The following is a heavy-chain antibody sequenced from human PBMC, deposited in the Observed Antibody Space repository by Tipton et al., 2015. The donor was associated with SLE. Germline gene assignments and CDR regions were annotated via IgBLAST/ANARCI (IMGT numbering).Heavy chain of an antibody. CDR2: IYSSGST. CDR3: AARDYWSGHYSE. CDR1: GGSINNYY. Sequence: TLSLTCTVSGGSINNYYWSWIRQSPGKGPEWIGYIYSSGSTSSNPSLRSRFTISLDTSRNQFSLKLRSVTAADTAVYYCAARDYWSGHYSEWGQGTLVTVSS. V-gene: IGHV4-59*01. J-gene: IGHJ4*02. D-gene: IGHD3-3*01.